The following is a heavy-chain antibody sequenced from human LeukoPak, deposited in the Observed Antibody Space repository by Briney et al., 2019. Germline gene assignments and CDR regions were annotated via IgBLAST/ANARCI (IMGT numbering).Heavy chain of an antibody. CDR2: IFSTGIT. J-gene: IGHJ5*02. Sequence: NPSETLSLTCTVSGGSISGYYWGWIRQTPGKGLEWIGYIFSTGITKFNPSLWNRVTMSVDTSKKQFSLKLSSVTAADTAVYYCVREGDHYKSNWFDPWGQGTLVTVSS. CDR3: VREGDHYKSNWFDP. D-gene: IGHD2-21*02. V-gene: IGHV4-59*08. CDR1: GGSISGYY.